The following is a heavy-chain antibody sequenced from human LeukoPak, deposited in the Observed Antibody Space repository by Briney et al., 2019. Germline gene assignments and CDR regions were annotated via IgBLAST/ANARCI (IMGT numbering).Heavy chain of an antibody. V-gene: IGHV4-4*07. D-gene: IGHD5-12*01. CDR3: ARGMAAAYDYNWFDP. CDR1: GGSISSYY. J-gene: IGHJ5*02. CDR2: VSASGTI. Sequence: KASETLSLTCTVSGGSISSYYWSWIRQSAGKGREWIGRVSASGTIRYNPSLESRVTMSVDTSKNQFSLKLSSVTAADTAVYFCARGMAAAYDYNWFDPWGQGTLVTVSS.